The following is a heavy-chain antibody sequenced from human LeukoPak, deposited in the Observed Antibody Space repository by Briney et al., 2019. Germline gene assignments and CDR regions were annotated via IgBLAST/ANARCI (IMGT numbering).Heavy chain of an antibody. CDR2: INPNSGGT. D-gene: IGHD6-19*01. CDR3: ARDRYSSGWPCYFDY. CDR1: GYTFTSYY. Sequence: ASVKVSCKASGYTFTSYYMHWVRQAPGQGLEWMGWINPNSGGTNYAQKFQGRVTMTRDTSISTAYMELSRLRSDDTAVYYCARDRYSSGWPCYFDYWGQGTLVTVSS. J-gene: IGHJ4*02. V-gene: IGHV1-2*02.